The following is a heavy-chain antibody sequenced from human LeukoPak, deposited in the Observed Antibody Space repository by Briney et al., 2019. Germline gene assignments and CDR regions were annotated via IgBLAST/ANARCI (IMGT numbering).Heavy chain of an antibody. J-gene: IGHJ4*02. CDR2: IYASGST. D-gene: IGHD2/OR15-2a*01. CDR3: ARDFYGDDGHHPFDY. V-gene: IGHV4-4*07. CDR1: GGSISNYY. Sequence: SETLSLTCSVSGGSISNYYWNWIRQPAGKGLEWIGRIYASGSTNYNPSLKSRVTITMDKSKNHFSLNLKSVTAADTGFYYCARDFYGDDGHHPFDYWGQGIQVTVSS.